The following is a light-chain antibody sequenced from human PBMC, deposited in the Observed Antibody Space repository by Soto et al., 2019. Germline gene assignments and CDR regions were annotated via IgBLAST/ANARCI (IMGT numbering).Light chain of an antibody. Sequence: EIVLTQSPGTLSLSPGDRATLSCRASQSVSNYYLAWYQQKPDQAPRLLIYDTSSRATGIPDRFIGSGSGTDFTLTISRLEPEDFAVYYCQHYGSPRTFGQGTKVEIK. J-gene: IGKJ1*01. CDR3: QHYGSPRT. V-gene: IGKV3-20*01. CDR1: QSVSNYY. CDR2: DTS.